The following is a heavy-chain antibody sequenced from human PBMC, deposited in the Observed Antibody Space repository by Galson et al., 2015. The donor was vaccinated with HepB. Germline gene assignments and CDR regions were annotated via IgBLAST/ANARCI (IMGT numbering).Heavy chain of an antibody. V-gene: IGHV3-23*01. CDR2: MSSIGGAK. D-gene: IGHD2-2*01. Sequence: SLRLSCAASGFNFSNYAMTWVRQAPGKGLEWVSTMSSIGGAKYYADSVKGRFTVSRDTSKNTLHLQMNSLRAEDTAIYYCAKDRSTHFYYGLDVWGLGTTVTVSS. CDR3: AKDRSTHFYYGLDV. CDR1: GFNFSNYA. J-gene: IGHJ6*02.